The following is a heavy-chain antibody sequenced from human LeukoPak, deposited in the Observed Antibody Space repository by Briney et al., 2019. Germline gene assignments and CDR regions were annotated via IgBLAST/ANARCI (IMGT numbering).Heavy chain of an antibody. J-gene: IGHJ4*02. CDR3: ARGTRYSSSWYAY. CDR1: GFTFSSYS. D-gene: IGHD6-13*01. CDR2: ISSSSSYI. Sequence: GGFLRLSCAASGFTFSSYSMNWVRQAPGKGLEWVSSISSSSSYIYYADSVKGRFTISRDNAKNSLYLQMNSLRAEDTAVYYCARGTRYSSSWYAYWGQGTLVTVSS. V-gene: IGHV3-21*01.